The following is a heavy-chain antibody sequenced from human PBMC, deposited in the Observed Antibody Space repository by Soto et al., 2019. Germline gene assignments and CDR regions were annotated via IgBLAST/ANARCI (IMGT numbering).Heavy chain of an antibody. J-gene: IGHJ4*02. V-gene: IGHV3-30*18. CDR2: ISSDGSNK. CDR1: GFTFSNYG. Sequence: QVQLVESGGGVVQPGRSLRLSCAASGFTFSNYGMHWVRQAPGKGLEWVALISSDGSNKYYADSVKGRFTISRDNSKNTLYLQMNSLRAEDTAVYYYAKDGYTYGSADFWGQGTLVTVSS. CDR3: AKDGYTYGSADF. D-gene: IGHD5-18*01.